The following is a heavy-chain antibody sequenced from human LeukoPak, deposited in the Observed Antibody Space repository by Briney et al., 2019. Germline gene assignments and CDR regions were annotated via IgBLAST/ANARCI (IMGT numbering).Heavy chain of an antibody. CDR3: ARDLHYYDSSGYKY. V-gene: IGHV3-7*01. CDR1: GFTFSSYA. Sequence: GGSLRLSCAASGFTFSSYAMSWVCQAPGKGLEWVANIKQDGSEKYYVDSVKGRFTISRDNAKNSLYLQMNSLRAEDTAVYYCARDLHYYDSSGYKYWGQGTLVTVSS. J-gene: IGHJ4*02. D-gene: IGHD3-22*01. CDR2: IKQDGSEK.